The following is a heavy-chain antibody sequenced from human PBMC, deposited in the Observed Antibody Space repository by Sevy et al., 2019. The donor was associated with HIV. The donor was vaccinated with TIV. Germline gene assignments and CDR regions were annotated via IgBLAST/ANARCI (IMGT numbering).Heavy chain of an antibody. D-gene: IGHD6-13*01. J-gene: IGHJ6*02. CDR2: IKQDGSEK. V-gene: IGHV3-7*01. CDR1: GFTFSSYW. Sequence: GGSLRLSCAASGFTFSSYWMSWVRQAPGKGLEWVANIKQDGSEKYYVDSVKGRFTISRDNAKNSLYLQMNSLRAEDRAGYYCATEGIAAAGGHWYYYYGMDVWGQGTTVTVSS. CDR3: ATEGIAAAGGHWYYYYGMDV.